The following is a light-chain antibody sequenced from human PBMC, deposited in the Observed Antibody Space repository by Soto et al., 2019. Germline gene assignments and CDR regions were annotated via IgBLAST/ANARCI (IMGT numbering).Light chain of an antibody. Sequence: QSALTQPPSASGSPGQSVTIFCTGTSSDIGGYNYVSWYQQHPGKAPKLMIYEVSQRPSGVPDRFSGSKSGNTASLTVSGLLAEDEADYYCSSYAGSNNVVFGGGTKVTVL. V-gene: IGLV2-8*01. CDR3: SSYAGSNNVV. CDR1: SSDIGGYNY. CDR2: EVS. J-gene: IGLJ2*01.